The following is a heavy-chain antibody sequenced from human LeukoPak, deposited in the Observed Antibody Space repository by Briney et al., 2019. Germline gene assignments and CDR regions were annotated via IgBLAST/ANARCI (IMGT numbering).Heavy chain of an antibody. V-gene: IGHV3-11*06. CDR2: VSSRSSYT. Sequence: GSLRLSCVASGFTFSDYYMSWIRQAPGKGLGWVSYVSSRSSYTSYADSVKGRFTTSRDNAKNSLYLQMNSLGADDTAVYYCAREIASAGIDYWGQGTLVTVSS. CDR1: GFTFSDYY. J-gene: IGHJ4*02. D-gene: IGHD6-13*01. CDR3: AREIASAGIDY.